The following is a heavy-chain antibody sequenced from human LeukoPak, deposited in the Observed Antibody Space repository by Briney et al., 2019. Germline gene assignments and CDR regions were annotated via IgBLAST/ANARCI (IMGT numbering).Heavy chain of an antibody. CDR3: ARGVEPLAANTLAY. Sequence: GGSLRLSCAASGFTVITNDMTWVRQAPGKGLEWVSVLYSDGNTKYADSVKGRFTISRDNSKNTLYLEMNSLSPDDTAVYYCARGVEPLAANTLAYWGQGTLVTVSS. D-gene: IGHD1-14*01. CDR1: GFTVITND. J-gene: IGHJ4*02. V-gene: IGHV3-53*01. CDR2: LYSDGNT.